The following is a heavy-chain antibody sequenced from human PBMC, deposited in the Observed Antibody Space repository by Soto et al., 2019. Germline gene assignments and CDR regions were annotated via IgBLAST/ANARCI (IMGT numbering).Heavy chain of an antibody. D-gene: IGHD3-22*01. V-gene: IGHV1-69*13. CDR1: GGTFSSYA. Sequence: SVKVSCKASGGTFSSYAISWVRQAPGQGLEWMGGIIPIFGTANYAQKFQGRVTITADESTSTAYMELSSLRSEDTAVYYCARGPIDYYDSSGYWWGMDVWGQGTTVTVSS. CDR2: IIPIFGTA. J-gene: IGHJ6*02. CDR3: ARGPIDYYDSSGYWWGMDV.